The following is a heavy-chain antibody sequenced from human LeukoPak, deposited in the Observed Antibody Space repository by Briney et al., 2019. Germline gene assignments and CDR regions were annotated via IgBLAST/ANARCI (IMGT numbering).Heavy chain of an antibody. CDR1: GFTFSSYA. J-gene: IGHJ3*02. V-gene: IGHV3-30-3*01. CDR3: AREFNDAFDI. CDR2: ISYDGSNK. Sequence: PGGSLRLSCAASGFTFSSYAMHWVRQAPGKGLEWVAVISYDGSNKYYADSVKGRFTISRDNSKNTLYLQMNSLRAEDTAVYYCAREFNDAFDIWGQGTMVTVSS.